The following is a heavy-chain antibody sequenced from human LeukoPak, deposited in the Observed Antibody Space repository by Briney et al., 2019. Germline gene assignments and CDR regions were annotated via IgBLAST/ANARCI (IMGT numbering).Heavy chain of an antibody. CDR3: ARRRETYSSGWYGTPGAFDI. D-gene: IGHD6-19*01. CDR1: GGSFSGYY. J-gene: IGHJ3*02. CDR2: INHSGST. Sequence: SETLSLTCAVYGGSFSGYYWSWIRQPPGKGLEWIGEINHSGSTNYNPSLKSRVTISVDTSKNQFSLKLSSVTAADTAVYYCARRRETYSSGWYGTPGAFDIWGQGTMVTVSS. V-gene: IGHV4-34*01.